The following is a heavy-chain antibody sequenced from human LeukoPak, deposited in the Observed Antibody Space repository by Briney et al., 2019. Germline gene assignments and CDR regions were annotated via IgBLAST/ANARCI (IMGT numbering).Heavy chain of an antibody. CDR2: IYHSGST. V-gene: IGHV4-38-2*02. CDR3: ARVVPGDYAGVY. Sequence: SETLSLTCTVSGYSISSGYYWGWIRQPPGKGLEWIGSIYHSGSTYYNPSLKSRVTISVDTSKNQFSLKLSSVTAADTAVYYCARVVPGDYAGVYWGQGTLVTVSS. D-gene: IGHD4-17*01. J-gene: IGHJ4*02. CDR1: GYSISSGYY.